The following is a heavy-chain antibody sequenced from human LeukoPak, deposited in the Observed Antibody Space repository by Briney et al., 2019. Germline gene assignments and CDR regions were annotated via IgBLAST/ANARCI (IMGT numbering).Heavy chain of an antibody. CDR2: ISAYNGNT. J-gene: IGHJ4*02. Sequence: ASVKVSCKASGYTFTNYYIHWVRQAPGQGLEWMGWISAYNGNTNYAQKLQGRVTMTTDTSTSTAYMELRSLRSDDTAVYYCARGSRFSQGDPVFDYWGQGTLVTVSS. V-gene: IGHV1-18*04. CDR1: GYTFTNYY. CDR3: ARGSRFSQGDPVFDY.